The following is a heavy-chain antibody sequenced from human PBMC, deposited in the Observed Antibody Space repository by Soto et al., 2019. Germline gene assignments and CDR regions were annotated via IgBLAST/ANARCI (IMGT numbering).Heavy chain of an antibody. V-gene: IGHV1-69*08. CDR2: TIPLLNVA. CDR1: GGTFNTST. Sequence: QVQLVQSGAEVKKPGSSVKVSCKASGGTFNTSTFTWVRQAPGQGLEWMGRTIPLLNVADYAQDFQGRLTITADRSTSTTYMELTSLTSKDTAVYYCARDSPIGSTFSGYDAIDSWGQGTLVTVSS. D-gene: IGHD5-12*01. CDR3: ARDSPIGSTFSGYDAIDS. J-gene: IGHJ4*02.